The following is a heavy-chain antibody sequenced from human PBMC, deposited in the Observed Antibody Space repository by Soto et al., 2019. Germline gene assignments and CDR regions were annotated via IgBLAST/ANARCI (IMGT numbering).Heavy chain of an antibody. CDR2: VYNSGST. Sequence: SETLSLTCTVSGGSISSNYWTWIRQPPGKGLEWIGYVYNSGSTNYNPSPKSRVTISEDTSKSQFSLKVNSMTAADTAVYYCARYRREAVAGYTLDNWGQGILVTVS. D-gene: IGHD6-13*01. V-gene: IGHV4-59*01. J-gene: IGHJ4*02. CDR3: ARYRREAVAGYTLDN. CDR1: GGSISSNY.